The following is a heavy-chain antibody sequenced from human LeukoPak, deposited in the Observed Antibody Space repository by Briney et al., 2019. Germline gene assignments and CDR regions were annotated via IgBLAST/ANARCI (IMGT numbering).Heavy chain of an antibody. D-gene: IGHD6-19*01. Sequence: GASVKVSCKASGYTFTRYYMHWVRQAPGQGVEGMGIINPSGGSTSYAQKFQGRVTMTRDTSTSTVYMELSSLRSEDTAVYYCARELAVAGLTYYFDYWGQGTLVTVSS. V-gene: IGHV1-46*01. CDR3: ARELAVAGLTYYFDY. CDR2: INPSGGST. J-gene: IGHJ4*02. CDR1: GYTFTRYY.